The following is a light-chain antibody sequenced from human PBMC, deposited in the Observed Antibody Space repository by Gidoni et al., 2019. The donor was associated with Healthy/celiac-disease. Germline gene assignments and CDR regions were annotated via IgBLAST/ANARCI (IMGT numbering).Light chain of an antibody. J-gene: IGKJ4*01. CDR2: KAS. CDR1: QSISSW. V-gene: IGKV1-5*03. CDR3: QQYNSPLT. Sequence: DIQMTQSPSTLSASVGDRVTITCRASQSISSWLAWYQQKPGKAPKLLIYKASSLESGVQSRFSGSGSGTEFTLTISSLQPDDFATYYCQQYNSPLTFGGGTKVEIK.